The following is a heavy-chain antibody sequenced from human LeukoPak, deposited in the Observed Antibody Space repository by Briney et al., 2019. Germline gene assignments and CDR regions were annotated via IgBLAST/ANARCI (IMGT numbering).Heavy chain of an antibody. D-gene: IGHD6-13*01. Sequence: GGSLRLSCAASGFTVSSNYMSWVRQAPGKGLEWISVIYPGGGTYYADSVKGRFTISRDNSKNTLYLQMNSLRAEDTAVHYCASGYSSSWYLGYWGQGTLVTVSS. CDR3: ASGYSSSWYLGY. CDR2: IYPGGGT. CDR1: GFTVSSNY. V-gene: IGHV3-66*01. J-gene: IGHJ4*02.